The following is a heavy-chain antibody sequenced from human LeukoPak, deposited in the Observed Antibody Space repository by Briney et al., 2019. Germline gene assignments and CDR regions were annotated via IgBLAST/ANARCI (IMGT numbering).Heavy chain of an antibody. Sequence: KPGGSLRLSCAASGFTFSSYSMNWVRQAPGKGLEWVSSIGSSSSYIYYADSVKGRFTISRDNAKNSLYLQMNSLRAEDTAVYYCARARITMVRGVGFFDYWGQGTLVTVSS. CDR3: ARARITMVRGVGFFDY. V-gene: IGHV3-21*01. J-gene: IGHJ4*02. CDR1: GFTFSSYS. D-gene: IGHD3-10*01. CDR2: IGSSSSYI.